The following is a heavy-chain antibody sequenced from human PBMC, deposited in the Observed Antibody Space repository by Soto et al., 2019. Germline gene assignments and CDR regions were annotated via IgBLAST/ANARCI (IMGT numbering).Heavy chain of an antibody. D-gene: IGHD2-21*02. CDR1: GYTFTSYG. CDR3: ARYLAYCGGDCYSRGMDV. J-gene: IGHJ6*02. Sequence: QVQLVQSGAEVKKPGASVKVSCKASGYTFTSYGISWVRQAPGQGLEWMGWISAYNGNTNYAQKLQGRVTMTSDTSTSTAYRELRSLRSDDTAVYYCARYLAYCGGDCYSRGMDVWGQGTTVTVTS. CDR2: ISAYNGNT. V-gene: IGHV1-18*01.